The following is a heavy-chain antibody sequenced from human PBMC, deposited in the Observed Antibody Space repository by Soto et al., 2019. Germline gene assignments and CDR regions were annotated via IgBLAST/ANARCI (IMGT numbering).Heavy chain of an antibody. Sequence: GGSLRLSCAASGFTFSSYAMHWVRQAPGKGLEWVAVISYDGSNKYYADSVKGRFTISRDNSKNTLYLQMNSLRAEDTAVYYCARAPIFTDFWSGPKVNYYYYYMDVWGKGTTVTVSS. V-gene: IGHV3-30-3*01. CDR2: ISYDGSNK. D-gene: IGHD3-3*01. CDR1: GFTFSSYA. J-gene: IGHJ6*03. CDR3: ARAPIFTDFWSGPKVNYYYYYMDV.